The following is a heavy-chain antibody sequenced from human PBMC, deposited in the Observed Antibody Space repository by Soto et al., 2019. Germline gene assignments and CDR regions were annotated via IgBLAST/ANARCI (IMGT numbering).Heavy chain of an antibody. CDR2: VYSAGNT. J-gene: IGHJ1*01. CDR3: ARAVGSSGGGAEYFQH. D-gene: IGHD6-19*01. CDR1: GFTVSSNY. Sequence: EVQLVESGGGLIQPGGSLRLSCAASGFTVSSNYMGWVRQAPGKGLEYVSVVYSAGNTYYADSVKGRFTISRDSSENTLSRQMNSRRAEDTAVYFCARAVGSSGGGAEYFQHWGQGTLVTVSS. V-gene: IGHV3-53*01.